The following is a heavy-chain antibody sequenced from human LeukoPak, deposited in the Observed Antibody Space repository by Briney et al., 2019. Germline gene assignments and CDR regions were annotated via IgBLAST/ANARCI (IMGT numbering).Heavy chain of an antibody. J-gene: IGHJ3*02. CDR3: ARLPTVVTRVAFDI. CDR1: GFTFSSYA. Sequence: GGSLRLSCAASGFTFSSYAMSWVRQAPGKGLEWVSAISGSGGSTYYADPVKGRFTISRDNSKNTLYLQMNSLRAEDTAVYYCARLPTVVTRVAFDIWGQGTMVTVSS. D-gene: IGHD4-23*01. V-gene: IGHV3-23*01. CDR2: ISGSGGST.